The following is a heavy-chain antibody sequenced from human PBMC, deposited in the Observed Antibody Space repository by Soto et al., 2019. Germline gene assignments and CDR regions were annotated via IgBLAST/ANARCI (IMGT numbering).Heavy chain of an antibody. D-gene: IGHD2-15*01. V-gene: IGHV3-66*01. CDR2: IQSSGTT. CDR3: ARDLNIVVVVAARLYMDV. J-gene: IGHJ6*03. Sequence: PGGSLRLSCAASGFTVSSKYMSWVRQAPGKGLEWVSLIQSSGTTYYADSVKGRFTISRDTSENTLHLQMNSLRAEDTAVYYCARDLNIVVVVAARLYMDVWGKGTTVTVSS. CDR1: GFTVSSKY.